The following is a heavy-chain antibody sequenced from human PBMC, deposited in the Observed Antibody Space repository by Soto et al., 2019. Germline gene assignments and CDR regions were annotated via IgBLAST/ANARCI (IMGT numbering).Heavy chain of an antibody. V-gene: IGHV3-23*01. CDR3: AKSSSAWYAFDY. J-gene: IGHJ4*02. D-gene: IGHD6-19*01. Sequence: GGSLRLSCAASGFTFSTYAMSWVRQAPGKGLEWVSTISGSGSNTYYADSVKGRFTISRDNSKNTMYLQTNSLRAEDTAVYYCAKSSSAWYAFDYWGQGTLVTVSS. CDR1: GFTFSTYA. CDR2: ISGSGSNT.